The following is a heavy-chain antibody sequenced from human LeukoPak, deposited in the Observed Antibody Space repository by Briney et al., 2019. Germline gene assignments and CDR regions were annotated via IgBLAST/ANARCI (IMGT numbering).Heavy chain of an antibody. CDR2: IKQDGSEK. V-gene: IGHV3-7*03. Sequence: GGSLRLSCAASGFSFSSYWMNWVRRAPGKGLEWVANIKQDGSEKYYVDSVKGRFTISRDNAKNSLYLQMNSLRAEDTAVYYCASGGYSFFYWGQGTLVTVSS. D-gene: IGHD5-18*01. J-gene: IGHJ4*02. CDR1: GFSFSSYW. CDR3: ASGGYSFFY.